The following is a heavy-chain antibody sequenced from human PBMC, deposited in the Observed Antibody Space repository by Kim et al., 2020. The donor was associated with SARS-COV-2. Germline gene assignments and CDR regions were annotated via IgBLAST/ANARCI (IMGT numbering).Heavy chain of an antibody. CDR3: ERETYVIIKYSGYDKHPFDL. Sequence: GGSLRLSCAASGFTFSNYNINWVRQAPGKGLEWVSGISESSTYTYYADAVKGRFTISRDNAKNSLFLQMHRLRAEDTAVYYCERETYVIIKYSGYDKHPFDLWGQGTLVTVSS. J-gene: IGHJ4*02. CDR2: ISESSTYT. D-gene: IGHD5-12*01. CDR1: GFTFSNYN. V-gene: IGHV3-21*01.